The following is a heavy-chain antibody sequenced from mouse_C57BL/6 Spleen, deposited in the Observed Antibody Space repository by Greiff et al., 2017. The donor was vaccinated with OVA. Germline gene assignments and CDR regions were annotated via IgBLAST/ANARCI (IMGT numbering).Heavy chain of an antibody. CDR3: EGFGY. D-gene: IGHD3-3*01. CDR2: IKLKSDNYAT. CDR1: GFTFSNYW. V-gene: IGHV6-3*01. J-gene: IGHJ3*01. Sequence: EVQRVESGGVLVQPGGSMKLSCVASGFTFSNYWMNWVRQSPEKGLEWVAQIKLKSDNYATHYAESVKGRFTISRDDSKSSVYLQMNNLRAEDTGIYYCEGFGYWGQGTLVTVSA.